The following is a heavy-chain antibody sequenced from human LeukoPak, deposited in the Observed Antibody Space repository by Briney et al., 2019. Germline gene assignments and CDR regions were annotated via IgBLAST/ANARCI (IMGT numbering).Heavy chain of an antibody. CDR2: IKQDGSEK. J-gene: IGHJ6*02. V-gene: IGHV3-7*01. CDR3: ARDRVVAAAGKGGYYYYGMDV. D-gene: IGHD6-13*01. Sequence: GGSLRLSCAASGFTFSSYWMSWVRQAPGKGLEWVANIKQDGSEKYYVDSVKGRFTISRDNAKSSLYLQMNSLRAEDTAVYYCARDRVVAAAGKGGYYYYGMDVWGQGTTVTVSS. CDR1: GFTFSSYW.